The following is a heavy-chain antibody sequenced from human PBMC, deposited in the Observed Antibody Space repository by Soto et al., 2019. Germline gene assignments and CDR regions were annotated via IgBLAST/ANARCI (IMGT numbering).Heavy chain of an antibody. J-gene: IGHJ5*02. Sequence: QVQLQQWGAGLLKPSETLSLTCAVYGGSFRGYYWSWIRQPPGKGLEWIGEINHSGSTNYNPSLKSRVTISVDTSKNQFSLKLSSVTAADTAVYYCARVASIVVVPAARGNWFDPWGQGTLVTVSS. D-gene: IGHD2-2*01. V-gene: IGHV4-34*01. CDR1: GGSFRGYY. CDR2: INHSGST. CDR3: ARVASIVVVPAARGNWFDP.